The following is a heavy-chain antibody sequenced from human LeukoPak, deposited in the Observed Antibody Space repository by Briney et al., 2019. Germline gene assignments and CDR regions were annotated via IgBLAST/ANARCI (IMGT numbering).Heavy chain of an antibody. CDR1: GFTFSSYW. CDR3: ARLKARFLEGMDV. CDR2: INSDGSST. D-gene: IGHD3-3*01. V-gene: IGHV3-74*01. Sequence: PGGSLRLSCAASGFTFSSYWIHWVRQAPGKGLVWVSRINSDGSSTSYADSVKGRFTISRDNAKNSLYLQMNSLRAEDTAVYYCARLKARFLEGMDVWGQGTTVTVSS. J-gene: IGHJ6*02.